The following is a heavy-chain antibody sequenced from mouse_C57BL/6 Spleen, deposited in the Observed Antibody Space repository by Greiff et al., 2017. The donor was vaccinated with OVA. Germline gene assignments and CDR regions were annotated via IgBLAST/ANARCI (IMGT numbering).Heavy chain of an antibody. J-gene: IGHJ3*01. CDR3: AREYYGSSWFAY. V-gene: IGHV1-66*01. Sequence: VQLQQSGPELVKPGASVKISCKASGYSFTSYYIHWVKQRPGQGLEWIGWIYPGSGNTKYNEKFKGKATLTADTSSSTAYMQLSSLTSEDSAVYYCAREYYGSSWFAYWGQGTLVTVSA. D-gene: IGHD1-1*01. CDR2: IYPGSGNT. CDR1: GYSFTSYY.